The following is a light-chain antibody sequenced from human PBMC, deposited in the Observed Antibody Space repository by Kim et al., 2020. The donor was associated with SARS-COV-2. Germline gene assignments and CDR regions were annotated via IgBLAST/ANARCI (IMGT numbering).Light chain of an antibody. J-gene: IGKJ5*01. CDR3: QQYGSSLIT. Sequence: SPGERATRSCRGSQSVSSSYLAWYQQKPGQAPRLLIYGASSRATGIPDRFSGSGSGTDFTLTISRLEPEDFAVYYCQQYGSSLITFGQGTRLEIK. V-gene: IGKV3-20*01. CDR1: QSVSSSY. CDR2: GAS.